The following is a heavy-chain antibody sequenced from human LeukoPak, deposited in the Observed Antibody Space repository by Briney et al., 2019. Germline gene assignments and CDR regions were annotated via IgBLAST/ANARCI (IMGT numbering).Heavy chain of an antibody. Sequence: SETLSLTCAVYGGSFSGYYRSWIRQPPGKGLEWIGEINHSGSTNYNPSLKSRVTISVDTSKNQFSLKLSSVTAADTAVYYCARGRGYYYDSSGYYYGYWGQGTLVTVSS. J-gene: IGHJ4*02. D-gene: IGHD3-22*01. CDR1: GGSFSGYY. CDR3: ARGRGYYYDSSGYYYGY. CDR2: INHSGST. V-gene: IGHV4-34*01.